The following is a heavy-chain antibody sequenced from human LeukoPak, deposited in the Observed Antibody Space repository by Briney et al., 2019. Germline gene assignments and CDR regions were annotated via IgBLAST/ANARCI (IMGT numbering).Heavy chain of an antibody. Sequence: ASVKVSCKASGYTFTGYYMHWVRQAPGQGLEWMGWINPNSGGTNYAQRFQGRVTMTRDTSISTAYMELSRLRSDDTAVYYCARAEYYYGSGSYYNVGYYGMDVWGQGTTVTVSS. CDR1: GYTFTGYY. CDR2: INPNSGGT. D-gene: IGHD3-10*01. J-gene: IGHJ6*02. V-gene: IGHV1-2*02. CDR3: ARAEYYYGSGSYYNVGYYGMDV.